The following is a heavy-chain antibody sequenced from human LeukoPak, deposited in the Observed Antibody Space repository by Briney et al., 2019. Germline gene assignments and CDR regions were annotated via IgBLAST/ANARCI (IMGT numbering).Heavy chain of an antibody. CDR2: ISAYNGNT. J-gene: IGHJ4*02. CDR1: GYTFTSYG. CDR3: ARGRGTVLRYFDWRPSMIRRQYYFDY. Sequence: ASVKVSCKASGYTFTSYGISWVRQAPGQGLEWMGWISAYNGNTNYAQKLQGRVTMTRNTSISTAYMELSSLRSEDTAVYYCARGRGTVLRYFDWRPSMIRRQYYFDYWGQGTLVTVSS. D-gene: IGHD3-9*01. V-gene: IGHV1-18*01.